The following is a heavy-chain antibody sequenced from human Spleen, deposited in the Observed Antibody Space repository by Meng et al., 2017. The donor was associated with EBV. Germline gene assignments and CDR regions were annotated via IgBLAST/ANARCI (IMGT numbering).Heavy chain of an antibody. CDR1: GLKLNSYG. CDR2: ISFDGGKK. J-gene: IGHJ4*02. V-gene: IGHV3-30*03. CDR3: ASQYYDYLWGSYQPLDY. D-gene: IGHD3-16*02. Sequence: QVQLVESGGGVVQPGRSLRRSSVSSGLKLNSYGIHWVRQAPGKGLEWVALISFDGGKKDYEDSVKGRFTISRDISQKTLYLQMNSLRTEDTGVYFCASQYYDYLWGSYQPLDYWGQGTLGTVSS.